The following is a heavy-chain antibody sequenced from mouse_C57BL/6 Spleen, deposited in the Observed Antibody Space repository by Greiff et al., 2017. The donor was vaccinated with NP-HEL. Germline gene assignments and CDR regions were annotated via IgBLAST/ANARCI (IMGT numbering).Heavy chain of an antibody. V-gene: IGHV1-81*01. CDR3: AKEEEVAMDY. CDR1: GYTFTSYG. J-gene: IGHJ4*01. D-gene: IGHD1-3*01. CDR2: IYPRSGNT. Sequence: QVQLQQSGAELARPGASVKLSCKASGYTFTSYGISWVKQRPGQGLEWIGEIYPRSGNTYYNEKFKGKATLTADKSSSTAYMELRSLTSEDSAVYFCAKEEEVAMDYWGQGASATVSS.